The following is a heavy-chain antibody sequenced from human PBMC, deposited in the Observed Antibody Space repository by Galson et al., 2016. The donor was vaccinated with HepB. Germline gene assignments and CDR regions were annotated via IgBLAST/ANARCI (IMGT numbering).Heavy chain of an antibody. V-gene: IGHV3-23*01. D-gene: IGHD3-22*01. J-gene: IGHJ4*02. Sequence: SLRLSCAASGFTFSSCAMSWVRQAPGKGLEWVSAISGRGTRTYYADSVKGRFTISRDSSKNTLYLQMNSLRAEDTALYYCAKAGMRALITMIVVVKVDYFDYWGQGTLVTVSS. CDR3: AKAGMRALITMIVVVKVDYFDY. CDR1: GFTFSSCA. CDR2: ISGRGTRT.